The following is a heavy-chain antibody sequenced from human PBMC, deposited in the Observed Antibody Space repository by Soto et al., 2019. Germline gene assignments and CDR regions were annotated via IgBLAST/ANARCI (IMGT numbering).Heavy chain of an antibody. J-gene: IGHJ6*02. V-gene: IGHV3-21*01. CDR2: IKRNSSYI. CDR1: GFTFSDYW. D-gene: IGHD3-22*01. CDR3: ARDGLYYDSSGYPASYYYGMDV. Sequence: GGSLRLSCAASGFTFSDYWMHWVRQAPGKGLEWVSRIKRNSSYIYYADSVKGRFTISRDNANNSLYLQMNSLRAEDTAVYYCARDGLYYDSSGYPASYYYGMDVWGQGTTVTVSS.